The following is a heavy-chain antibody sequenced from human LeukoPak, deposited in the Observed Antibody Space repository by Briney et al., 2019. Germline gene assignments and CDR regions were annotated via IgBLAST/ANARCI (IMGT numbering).Heavy chain of an antibody. D-gene: IGHD6-6*01. CDR3: ARDQGKGLVLYGMDV. V-gene: IGHV1-2*06. Sequence: ASVKVSCKASGYTFTGYYIHWVRQAPGQGLEWMGRISPNSGGTNYAQKFQGRVTMTRDTSISTAYMELSRLRSDDTAMYYCARDQGKGLVLYGMDVWGQGTTVTVSS. CDR1: GYTFTGYY. CDR2: ISPNSGGT. J-gene: IGHJ6*02.